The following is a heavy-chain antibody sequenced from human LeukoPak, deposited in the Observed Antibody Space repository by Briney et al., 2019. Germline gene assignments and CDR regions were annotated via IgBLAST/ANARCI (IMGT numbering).Heavy chain of an antibody. Sequence: GGSLRLSCAASGFTFASYSMNWVRQAPGKGLEWVSTISGGGGSTYYADSVKGRFTISRDNSKNTLYLQVNSLRAEDTAVYYCAKGGKWDVTPFDYWGQGTLVTVSS. J-gene: IGHJ4*02. V-gene: IGHV3-23*01. D-gene: IGHD1-26*01. CDR1: GFTFASYS. CDR2: ISGGGGST. CDR3: AKGGKWDVTPFDY.